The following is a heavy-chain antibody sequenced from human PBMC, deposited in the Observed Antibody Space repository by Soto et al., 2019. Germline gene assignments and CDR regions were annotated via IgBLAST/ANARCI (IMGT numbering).Heavy chain of an antibody. Sequence: PGGSLRLSCAASGFTFSSYAMSWVRQAPGKGLEWVSAISGSGGSTYYADSVKGRFTISRDNSKNTLYLQMNSLRAEDTAVYYCAKSLILAVPAAPIYYYYYYMDVWGKGTTVTVSS. J-gene: IGHJ6*03. CDR2: ISGSGGST. CDR1: GFTFSSYA. V-gene: IGHV3-23*01. D-gene: IGHD2-2*01. CDR3: AKSLILAVPAAPIYYYYYYMDV.